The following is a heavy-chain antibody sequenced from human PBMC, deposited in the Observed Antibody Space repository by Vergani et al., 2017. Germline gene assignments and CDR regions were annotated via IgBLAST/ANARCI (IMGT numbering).Heavy chain of an antibody. D-gene: IGHD2-15*01. Sequence: VQLVQPGAEVKKPGASLKVSCKASGYTSTDYYINWVRQAPGQGLEWMGWFNPSTFDTNYAQHFQGGVTMTSDTSISTAYIELSRLRSDDTAVFYCARVSFFFGTATDALAFWGQGTLVTVSS. V-gene: IGHV1-2*02. CDR1: GYTSTDYY. J-gene: IGHJ4*02. CDR3: ARVSFFFGTATDALAF. CDR2: FNPSTFDT.